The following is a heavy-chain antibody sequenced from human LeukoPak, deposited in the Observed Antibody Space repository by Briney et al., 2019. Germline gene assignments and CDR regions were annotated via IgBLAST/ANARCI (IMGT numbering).Heavy chain of an antibody. V-gene: IGHV4-39*01. CDR3: ARLRHSSGWYGAFDI. Sequence: KPSETLSLTCTVSGGSISSYYWGWIRQPPGKGLEWIGSIYYSGSTYYNPSLKSRVTISVDTSKNQFSLKLSSVTAADTAVYYCARLRHSSGWYGAFDIWGQGTMVTVSS. J-gene: IGHJ3*02. CDR2: IYYSGST. D-gene: IGHD6-19*01. CDR1: GGSISSYY.